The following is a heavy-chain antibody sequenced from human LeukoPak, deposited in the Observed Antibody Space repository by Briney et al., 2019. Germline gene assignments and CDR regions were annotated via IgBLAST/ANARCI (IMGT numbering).Heavy chain of an antibody. CDR3: ARGKYYFDY. J-gene: IGHJ4*02. CDR1: GLTFSFYW. Sequence: GGSLRLSCAASGLTFSFYWMSWVRQAPGKGLEWVANIKEDGSEEYYVDSVKGRFTISRDNAKNSLFLQLDSLRAEDTAVYYCARGKYYFDYWGQGTLVTVSS. V-gene: IGHV3-7*05. CDR2: IKEDGSEE.